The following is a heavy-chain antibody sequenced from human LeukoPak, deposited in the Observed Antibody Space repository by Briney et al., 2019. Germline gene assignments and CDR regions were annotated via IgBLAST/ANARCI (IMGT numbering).Heavy chain of an antibody. CDR3: ARVRFAGPQAFDI. CDR1: TFTLSSYT. D-gene: IGHD4/OR15-4a*01. J-gene: IGHJ3*02. V-gene: IGHV3-21*01. CDR2: ISSSSTYI. Sequence: GGSLRLSCAASTFTLSSYTMNWVRQAPGKGLEWVSSISSSSTYINYADSVKGRFTISKDNAKNSMALQMNSLRAEDTAVYYCARVRFAGPQAFDIWGQGTMVTVAS.